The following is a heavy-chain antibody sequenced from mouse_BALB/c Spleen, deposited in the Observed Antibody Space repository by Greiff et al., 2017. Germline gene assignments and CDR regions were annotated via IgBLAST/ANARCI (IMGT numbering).Heavy chain of an antibody. CDR2: ISTYYGDA. CDR3: ARWGTTLYAMDY. CDR1: GYTFTDYA. D-gene: IGHD2-1*01. J-gene: IGHJ4*01. V-gene: IGHV1S137*01. Sequence: QVQLKESGAELVRPGVSVKISCKGSGYTFTDYAMHWVKQSHAKSLEWIGVISTYYGDASYNQKFKGKATMTVDKSSSTAYMELARPTSEDSAIYYCARWGTTLYAMDYWGQGTSVTVSS.